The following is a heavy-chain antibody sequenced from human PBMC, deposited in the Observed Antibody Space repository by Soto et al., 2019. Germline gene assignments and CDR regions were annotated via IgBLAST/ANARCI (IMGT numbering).Heavy chain of an antibody. CDR1: GDTFSSYT. V-gene: IGHV1-69*02. D-gene: IGHD2-15*01. Sequence: SVNVSCKASGDTFSSYTISWVRQAPGQGLEWMGRIIPILGIANYAQKFQGRVTITADKSTSTAYMELSSLRSEDTAVYYCASGKLLRRTQAFDIWGQGTMVTVSS. CDR2: IIPILGIA. J-gene: IGHJ3*02. CDR3: ASGKLLRRTQAFDI.